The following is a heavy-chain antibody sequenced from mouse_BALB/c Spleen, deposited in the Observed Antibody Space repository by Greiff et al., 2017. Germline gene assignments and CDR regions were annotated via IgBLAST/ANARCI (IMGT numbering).Heavy chain of an antibody. CDR3: ASSSNWDRFAY. CDR2: IYPGNVNT. CDR1: GYTFTSYY. D-gene: IGHD4-1*01. V-gene: IGHV1S56*01. J-gene: IGHJ3*01. Sequence: VQLQQSGPELVKPGASVRISCKASGYTFTSYYIHWVKQRPGQGLEWIGWIYPGNVNTKYNEKFKGKATLTADKSSSTAYMQLSSLTSEDSAVYFCASSSNWDRFAYWGQGTLVTVSA.